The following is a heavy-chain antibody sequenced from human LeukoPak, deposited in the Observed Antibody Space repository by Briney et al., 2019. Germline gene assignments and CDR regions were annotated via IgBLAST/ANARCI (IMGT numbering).Heavy chain of an antibody. CDR3: ARGRIAIVVVPAAILTIWFDP. V-gene: IGHV4-31*03. D-gene: IGHD2-2*02. CDR2: IYYSGST. J-gene: IGHJ5*02. Sequence: SETLSLTCTVSGGSISSGGYYWSWIRQHPGKGLEWIGYIYYSGSTYYNPSLKSRVTISVDTSKNQFSLKLSSVTAADTAVYYCARGRIAIVVVPAAILTIWFDPWGQGTLVTVSS. CDR1: GGSISSGGYY.